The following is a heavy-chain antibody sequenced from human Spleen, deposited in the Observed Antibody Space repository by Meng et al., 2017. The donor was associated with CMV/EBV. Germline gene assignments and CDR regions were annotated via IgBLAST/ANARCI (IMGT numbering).Heavy chain of an antibody. Sequence: GGSLRLSCAASGFTFSNYAMSWVRLCPGRGLEWLSTVSGSGAMTYYTDSARGRFTISRDNSRNTLFLQMDSLRAEDTAVYYCAKYSAVGERLYYFDYWGQGTLVTVSS. CDR1: GFTFSNYA. CDR3: AKYSAVGERLYYFDY. V-gene: IGHV3-23*01. D-gene: IGHD2-21*01. J-gene: IGHJ4*02. CDR2: VSGSGAMT.